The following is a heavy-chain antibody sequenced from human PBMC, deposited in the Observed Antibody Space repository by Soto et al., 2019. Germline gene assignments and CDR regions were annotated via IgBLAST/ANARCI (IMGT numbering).Heavy chain of an antibody. CDR2: IIPMYGTT. CDR1: GGTFRSYV. V-gene: IGHV1-69*12. J-gene: IGHJ4*02. CDR3: ARIGTLDWIDDY. D-gene: IGHD1-1*01. Sequence: QVQLVQSGAEVKKPGSSVKVSCKASGGTFRSYVTSWVRQAPGQGVEWLGGIIPMYGTTYYAQTFQGRVTIRADESTSTAFMELSSLRSEDTAVYYCARIGTLDWIDDYWGQGTLVTVSS.